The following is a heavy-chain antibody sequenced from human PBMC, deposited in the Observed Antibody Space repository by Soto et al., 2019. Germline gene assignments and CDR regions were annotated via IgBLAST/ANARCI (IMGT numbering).Heavy chain of an antibody. D-gene: IGHD3-22*01. CDR1: GFTFSSYA. Sequence: PGGSLRLSCAASGFTFSSYAMTWFRQAPGKGLEWVSGISGSGGSTYYADSVKGRFTISRDNSKNTLYLQMNSLRAEDTAVYYCAKDPWSDYYDSSGYHYGYFDYWGQGTLVTVSS. V-gene: IGHV3-23*01. J-gene: IGHJ4*02. CDR3: AKDPWSDYYDSSGYHYGYFDY. CDR2: ISGSGGST.